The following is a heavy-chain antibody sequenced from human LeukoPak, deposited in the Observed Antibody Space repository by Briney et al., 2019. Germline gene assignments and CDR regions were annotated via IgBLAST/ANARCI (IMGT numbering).Heavy chain of an antibody. J-gene: IGHJ4*02. D-gene: IGHD6-6*01. CDR3: ARGPNSNWSGLDF. CDR2: ISPTGSTT. Sequence: GGSLTLSCTASGFSFSGHWMHWARQLPGKGLVWVSRISPTGSTTSYADSVKGRFTVSRDNAKNTLYLQVNNLRAEDTAVYYCARGPNSNWSGLDFWGQGTLLTVSS. CDR1: GFSFSGHW. V-gene: IGHV3-74*01.